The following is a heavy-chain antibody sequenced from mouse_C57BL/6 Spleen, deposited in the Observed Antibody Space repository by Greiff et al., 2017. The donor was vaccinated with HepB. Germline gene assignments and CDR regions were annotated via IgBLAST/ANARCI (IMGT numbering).Heavy chain of an antibody. J-gene: IGHJ1*03. CDR1: GYAFSSSW. V-gene: IGHV1-82*01. CDR2: IYPGDGDT. Sequence: VQLQQSGPELVKPGASVKISCKASGYAFSSSWMNWVKQRPGKGLEWIGRIYPGDGDTNYNGKFKGKATLTADKSSSTAYMQLSSLTSEDSAVYFCARAGSGYRWYFDVWGTGTTVTVSS. D-gene: IGHD2-2*01. CDR3: ARAGSGYRWYFDV.